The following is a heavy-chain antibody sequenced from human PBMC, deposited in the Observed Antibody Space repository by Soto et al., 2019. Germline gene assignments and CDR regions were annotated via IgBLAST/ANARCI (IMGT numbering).Heavy chain of an antibody. D-gene: IGHD3-22*01. CDR2: IYYSGST. Sequence: QLQLQESGPGLVKPSETLSLTCTVSGGSISSSSYYWGWIRQPPGKGLEWIGSIYYSGSTYYNPSLNSRVTISVDTSKNPFSLKLSSVTAANTAVYYCARLGDYYDSSGYLAEYWGQGTLVTVSS. CDR1: GGSISSSSYY. V-gene: IGHV4-39*01. J-gene: IGHJ4*02. CDR3: ARLGDYYDSSGYLAEY.